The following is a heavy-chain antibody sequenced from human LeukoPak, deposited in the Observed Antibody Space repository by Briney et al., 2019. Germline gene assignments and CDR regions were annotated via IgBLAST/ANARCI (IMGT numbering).Heavy chain of an antibody. Sequence: ASVKVSCKASGYTFTSYDINWVRQATGHGLEWMGWMNPNSGNTGYAQKFQGRVTMTRNTSISTAYMELSSLRSEDTAVYYCARGRLIAARWVDWGQGTLVTVSS. CDR3: ARGRLIAARWVD. J-gene: IGHJ4*02. V-gene: IGHV1-8*01. CDR1: GYTFTSYD. D-gene: IGHD6-6*01. CDR2: MNPNSGNT.